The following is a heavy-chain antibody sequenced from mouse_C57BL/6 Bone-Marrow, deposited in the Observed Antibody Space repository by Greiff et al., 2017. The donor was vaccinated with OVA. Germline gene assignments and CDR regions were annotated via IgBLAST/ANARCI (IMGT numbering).Heavy chain of an antibody. J-gene: IGHJ2*01. CDR3: ARGEGYDGNFDY. CDR1: GYTFTDYY. CDR2: INPNNGGT. D-gene: IGHD2-2*01. V-gene: IGHV1-26*01. Sequence: VQLQQSGPELVKPGASVKISCKASGYTFTDYYMNWVKQSHGKSLEWIGDINPNNGGTSYNQKFKGKATLTVDKSSSTAYMELRSLTSEDSAVYYYARGEGYDGNFDYGGQGTALTVTA.